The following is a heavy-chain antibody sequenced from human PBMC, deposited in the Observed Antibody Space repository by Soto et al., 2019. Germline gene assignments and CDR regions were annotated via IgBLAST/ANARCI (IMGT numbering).Heavy chain of an antibody. J-gene: IGHJ4*02. D-gene: IGHD6-19*01. CDR1: GFTFSSCA. V-gene: IGHV3-23*01. Sequence: PGRSLRLSCAASGFTFSSCAMNWVRQAPGKGLEWVSTISGSGGSAYYADSVKGRFTISKDNSKNTLYLQMNSLRAEDTAVYFCAKEGSSGWSYFDYWGQGTLVTVSS. CDR3: AKEGSSGWSYFDY. CDR2: ISGSGGSA.